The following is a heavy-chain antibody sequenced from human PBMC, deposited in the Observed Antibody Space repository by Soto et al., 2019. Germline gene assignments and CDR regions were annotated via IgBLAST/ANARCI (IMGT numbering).Heavy chain of an antibody. J-gene: IGHJ5*02. CDR1: GFTFSSYG. Sequence: QVQLVESGGGVVQPGRSLRLSCAASGFTFSSYGMHWVRQAPGKGLEWVAVISYDGSNKYYADSVKGRFTISRDNSKNTLYLQINSLRAEDTAVYYCAKEGQDLAFRFDPWGQGTLVTVSS. CDR2: ISYDGSNK. V-gene: IGHV3-30*18. CDR3: AKEGQDLAFRFDP.